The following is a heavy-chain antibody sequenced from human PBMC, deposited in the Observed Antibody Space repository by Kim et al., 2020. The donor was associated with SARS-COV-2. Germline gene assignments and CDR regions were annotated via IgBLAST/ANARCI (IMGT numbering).Heavy chain of an antibody. J-gene: IGHJ4*02. V-gene: IGHV3-43*01. Sequence: TDYADSVKGRFTITRDNSKNSLYLQMNSLRTEDTALYYCAKGGYDAQVAYWGQGTLVTVSS. CDR2: T. CDR3: AKGGYDAQVAY. D-gene: IGHD5-12*01.